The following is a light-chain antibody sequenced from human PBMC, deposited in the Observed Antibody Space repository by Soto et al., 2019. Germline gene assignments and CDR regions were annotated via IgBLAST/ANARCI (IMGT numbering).Light chain of an antibody. V-gene: IGLV4-69*01. J-gene: IGLJ2*01. Sequence: QPVLTQSPSASASLGASVKLTCTLSSGHSSYAIAWHQQQPEKGPRYLMKLNSDGNHRKGDGIPDRFSGSSSGAERYLTISSLQSEDEADYYCQTWGTGIRVVFGGGTKLTVL. CDR2: LNSDGNH. CDR1: SGHSSYA. CDR3: QTWGTGIRVV.